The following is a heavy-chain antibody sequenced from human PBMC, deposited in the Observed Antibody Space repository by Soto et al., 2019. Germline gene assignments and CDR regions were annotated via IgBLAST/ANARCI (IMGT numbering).Heavy chain of an antibody. CDR1: GGSVRSNNW. V-gene: IGHV4-4*02. CDR3: GCRVEDISYDYYGMDV. Sequence: TWETLSLTCAVSGGSVRSNNWWFWVRQPPGKGLEWIGEIHHRESTNLNPSLKSRVTISVDRSKNEFSLKVKSVTAADTAVYYCGCRVEDISYDYYGMDVWGQGTTVTVSS. CDR2: IHHREST. J-gene: IGHJ6*02. D-gene: IGHD2-15*01.